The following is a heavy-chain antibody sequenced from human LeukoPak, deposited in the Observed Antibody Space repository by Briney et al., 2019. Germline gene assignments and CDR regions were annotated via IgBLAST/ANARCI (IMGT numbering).Heavy chain of an antibody. CDR1: GFTFGDYA. CDR3: TRGSDTVFGVSRDGFDY. CDR2: IRSKAYGGTT. D-gene: IGHD3-3*01. V-gene: IGHV3-49*03. J-gene: IGHJ4*02. Sequence: GGSLRLSCTASGFTFGDYAMSWIRQAPGKGLEWVGFIRSKAYGGTTEYAASVKGRFTISRDDSKSIAYLQMNSLKTEDTGVYYCTRGSDTVFGVSRDGFDYWGQGTLVTVSS.